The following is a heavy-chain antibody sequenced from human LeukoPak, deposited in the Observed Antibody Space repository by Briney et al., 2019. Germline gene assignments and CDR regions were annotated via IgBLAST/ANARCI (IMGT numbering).Heavy chain of an antibody. CDR3: ARGATYYDYVWGSYRYNHFDY. D-gene: IGHD3-16*02. V-gene: IGHV4-34*01. Sequence: SGTLSLTCAVYGGSFSGYYWSWIRQPPGKGLEWIGEINHSGSTNYNPSLKSRVTISVDTSKNQFSLKLSSVTAADTAVYYCARGATYYDYVWGSYRYNHFDYWGQGTLVTVSS. J-gene: IGHJ4*02. CDR1: GGSFSGYY. CDR2: INHSGST.